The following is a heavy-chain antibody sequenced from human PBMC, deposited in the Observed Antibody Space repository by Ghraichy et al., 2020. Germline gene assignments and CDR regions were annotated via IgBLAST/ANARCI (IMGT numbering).Heavy chain of an antibody. D-gene: IGHD2-2*01. Sequence: SETLSLTCTVSGGSISNSSYYWGWIRQPPGKGLEWIGSIYYSGSAYYNPSLKSRVTISVDTSRNQFSLNLRSVTAADTAIYYCARGLLGYCSSISCYGFDYWGQGPLVTVSS. CDR2: IYYSGSA. J-gene: IGHJ4*02. CDR3: ARGLLGYCSSISCYGFDY. V-gene: IGHV4-39*01. CDR1: GGSISNSSYY.